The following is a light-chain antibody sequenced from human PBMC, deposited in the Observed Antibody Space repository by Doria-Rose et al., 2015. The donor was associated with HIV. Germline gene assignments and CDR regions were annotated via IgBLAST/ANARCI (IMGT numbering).Light chain of an antibody. V-gene: IGKV4-1*01. CDR1: QSLLYTSKNY. J-gene: IGKJ3*01. Sequence: DIQMTQSPESLGMSLGERATLNCKSSQSLLYTSKNYLAWYQQKPGQPPKLLIDWASTRQSGVPARFSGSGSGTDFTLTISSLEAEDVAVYYCQQYYDTPSFGPGTTVDIK. CDR3: QQYYDTPS. CDR2: WAS.